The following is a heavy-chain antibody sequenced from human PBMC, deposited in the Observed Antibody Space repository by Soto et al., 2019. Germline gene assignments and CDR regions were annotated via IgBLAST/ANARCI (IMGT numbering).Heavy chain of an antibody. CDR3: ARSGSGGSGVGGMDV. CDR1: GYDFTSYW. V-gene: IGHV5-51*01. Sequence: EVQLVQSGAEVKKPGESLKISCKGSGYDFTSYWIGWVRQMPGKGLEWTGIIYPDDSDIRYSPSFQGQVTISVDKSISTAYLQWSSLKASDTAIYYCARSGSGGSGVGGMDVWGQGTTVTVSS. J-gene: IGHJ6*02. CDR2: IYPDDSDI. D-gene: IGHD3-10*01.